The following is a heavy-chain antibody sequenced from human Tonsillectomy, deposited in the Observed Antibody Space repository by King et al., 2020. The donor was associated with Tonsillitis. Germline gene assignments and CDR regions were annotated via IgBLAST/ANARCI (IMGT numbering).Heavy chain of an antibody. Sequence: VQLVESGGGVVQPGRSLRLSCAASVFTFSSYGMHWVRQAPRKGLEWVAVILYDGNNKYNAGFVKGRVNNSRDNSKNTLYLQMNSLRGEDTAVYYCAKGHSSGWFYFDSWGQGTLVTVSS. D-gene: IGHD6-19*01. CDR2: ILYDGNNK. J-gene: IGHJ4*02. CDR3: AKGHSSGWFYFDS. V-gene: IGHV3-30*18. CDR1: VFTFSSYG.